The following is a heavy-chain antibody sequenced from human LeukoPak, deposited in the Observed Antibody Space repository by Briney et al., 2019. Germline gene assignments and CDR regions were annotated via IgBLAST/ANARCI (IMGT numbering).Heavy chain of an antibody. CDR2: INHDGSLK. D-gene: IGHD3-16*02. J-gene: IGHJ4*02. CDR1: GFALTNYG. CDR3: ARHDSFIPY. Sequence: GGSLRLSCAASGFALTNYGMHWVRQAPGKGLVWVSHINHDGSLKNYADSVKGRFTISRDDSKKTVYLQMNTLRAEDTAIYFCARHDSFIPYWGQGTLVTVSS. V-gene: IGHV3-74*01.